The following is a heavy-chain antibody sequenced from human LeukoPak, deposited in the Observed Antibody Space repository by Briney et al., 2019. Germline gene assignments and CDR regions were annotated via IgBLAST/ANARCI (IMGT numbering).Heavy chain of an antibody. CDR1: GFTVSSNY. Sequence: GGSLRLSCAASGFTVSSNYMSWVRQAPGKGLEWVSVIYSGGSTYYADSVKGRFTISRDNAKNSLYLQMNSLRAEDTAVYYCARRTGVASDYWGQGTLVTVSS. CDR2: IYSGGST. CDR3: ARRTGVASDY. V-gene: IGHV3-53*01. D-gene: IGHD2-15*01. J-gene: IGHJ4*02.